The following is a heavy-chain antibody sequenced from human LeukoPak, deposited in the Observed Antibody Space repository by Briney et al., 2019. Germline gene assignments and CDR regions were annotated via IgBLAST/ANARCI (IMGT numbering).Heavy chain of an antibody. V-gene: IGHV3-23*01. D-gene: IGHD6-19*01. Sequence: GGSLRLSCAASGFTVSSNYMSWVRQAPGKGLEWVSAISGSGGSTYYADSVKGRFTISRDNSKNTLYLQMNSLRAEDTAVYYCAKNGAVADPNDYWGQGTLVTVSS. J-gene: IGHJ4*02. CDR2: ISGSGGST. CDR1: GFTVSSNY. CDR3: AKNGAVADPNDY.